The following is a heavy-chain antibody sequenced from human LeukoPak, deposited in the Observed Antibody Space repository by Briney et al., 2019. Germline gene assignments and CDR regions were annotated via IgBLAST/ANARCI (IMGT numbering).Heavy chain of an antibody. CDR1: GYTFTGYY. CDR2: INPNSGGT. CDR3: ARALYRQHIVVVNAKNYWYFDV. J-gene: IGHJ2*01. Sequence: ASVKVSCKASGYTFTGYYMHWVRQAPGQGLEWMGWINPNSGGTNYAQKFQGRVTMTRDTSISTAYMELSRLRSDDAAVYYCARALYRQHIVVVNAKNYWYFDVWGRGTLVSVSS. V-gene: IGHV1-2*02. D-gene: IGHD2-21*01.